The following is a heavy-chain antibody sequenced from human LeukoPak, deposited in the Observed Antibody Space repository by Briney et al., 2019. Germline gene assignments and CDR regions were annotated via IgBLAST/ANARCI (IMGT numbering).Heavy chain of an antibody. CDR2: IKQDGSEK. CDR1: GFTFSSYG. Sequence: GGSLRLSCAASGFTFSSYGMSWVRQAPGKGLEWVTNIKQDGSEKYYVDSVKGRFTISRDNAKNSLYLQMNSLRAEDTAVYYCATDSSGSGGSYYNYWGQGSLVIVSS. J-gene: IGHJ4*02. V-gene: IGHV3-7*04. D-gene: IGHD3-10*01. CDR3: ATDSSGSGGSYYNY.